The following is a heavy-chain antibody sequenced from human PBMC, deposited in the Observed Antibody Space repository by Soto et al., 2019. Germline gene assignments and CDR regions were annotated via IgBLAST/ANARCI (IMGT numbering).Heavy chain of an antibody. V-gene: IGHV3-23*01. CDR2: ISGSGGST. CDR1: GFTFSSYA. D-gene: IGHD3-22*01. CDR3: ARDSSGYYKFHY. J-gene: IGHJ4*02. Sequence: GGSLRLSCAASGFTFSSYAMSWVRQAPGKGLEWVSAISGSGGSTYYADSVKGRFTISRDNSKNTLYLQMNSLRAEDTAVYYCARDSSGYYKFHYWGQGTLVTVSS.